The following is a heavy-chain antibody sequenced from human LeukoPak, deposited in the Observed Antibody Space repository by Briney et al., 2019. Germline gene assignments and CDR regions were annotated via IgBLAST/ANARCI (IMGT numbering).Heavy chain of an antibody. CDR2: IYYSGST. V-gene: IGHV4-59*01. J-gene: IGHJ6*03. CDR3: ARSSMGGYYYYMDV. D-gene: IGHD1-26*01. CDR1: GGSINSYY. Sequence: SETLSPTCTVSGGSINSYYWSWIRQPPGKGLEWIGYIYYSGSTNYNPSLKSRVTISVDTSKTQFSLKLSSVTAADTAVYYCARSSMGGYYYYMDVWGKGTTVTVSS.